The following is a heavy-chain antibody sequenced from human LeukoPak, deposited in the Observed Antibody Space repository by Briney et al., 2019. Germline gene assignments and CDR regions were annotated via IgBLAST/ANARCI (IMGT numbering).Heavy chain of an antibody. CDR3: ARGGYSYGYRGYYYYMDV. D-gene: IGHD5-18*01. Sequence: ASVKVSCKASGYTFTSYAMNWVRQAPGQGLEWMGWINTNTGNPTYAQGFTGRFVFSLDTSVSTAYLQISSLKAEDTAVYYCARGGYSYGYRGYYYYMDVWGKGTTVTVSS. CDR2: INTNTGNP. CDR1: GYTFTSYA. J-gene: IGHJ6*03. V-gene: IGHV7-4-1*02.